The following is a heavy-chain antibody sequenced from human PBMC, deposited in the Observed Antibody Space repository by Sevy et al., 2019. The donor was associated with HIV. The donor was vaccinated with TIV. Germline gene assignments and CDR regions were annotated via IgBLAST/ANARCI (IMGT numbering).Heavy chain of an antibody. CDR3: ARELWPGDY. J-gene: IGHJ4*02. D-gene: IGHD2-21*01. Sequence: GWSLRLSCAASGFTFSDYFMGWVRQAPGKGLEWVANIKQDGSQKNYVDSVKGRFTISRDNAKNSLYLQMNGLRVDDTAVYYCARELWPGDYWGQGTLVTVSS. CDR1: GFTFSDYF. V-gene: IGHV3-7*01. CDR2: IKQDGSQK.